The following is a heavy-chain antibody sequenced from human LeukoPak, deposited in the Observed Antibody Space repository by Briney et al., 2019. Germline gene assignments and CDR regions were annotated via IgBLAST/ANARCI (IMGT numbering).Heavy chain of an antibody. J-gene: IGHJ5*02. CDR2: IYYSGST. Sequence: SETLSLTCTVSGGSISSGGYYWSWIRQHPGKGLEWIGYIYYSGSTYYNLSLKSRVTISVDTPKNQFSLKLSSVTAADTAVYYCARGSMIANNWFDPWGQGTLVTVSS. CDR3: ARGSMIANNWFDP. D-gene: IGHD3-22*01. V-gene: IGHV4-31*03. CDR1: GGSISSGGYY.